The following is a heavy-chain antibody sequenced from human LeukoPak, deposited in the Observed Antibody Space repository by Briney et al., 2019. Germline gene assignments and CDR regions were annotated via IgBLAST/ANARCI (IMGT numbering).Heavy chain of an antibody. V-gene: IGHV4-59*01. D-gene: IGHD1-26*01. Sequence: PSETLSLTCTVSGGSISGFYWSWIRQPPGKGLEWIGYIYYSGSTNYNPSLESRVTISVDTSKNQFSLKLSSVTAADTAVYYCARDLSVVGSTSDYFEYWGQGTLVTVSS. CDR1: GGSISGFY. CDR3: ARDLSVVGSTSDYFEY. CDR2: IYYSGST. J-gene: IGHJ4*02.